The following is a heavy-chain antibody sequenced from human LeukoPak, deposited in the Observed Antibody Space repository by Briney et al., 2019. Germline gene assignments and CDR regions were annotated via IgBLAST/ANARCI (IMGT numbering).Heavy chain of an antibody. D-gene: IGHD3-10*01. CDR3: ARADGSGSYGNPLNYYYYYYMDV. J-gene: IGHJ6*03. CDR1: GDSISSGDYY. CDR2: IYTSGST. V-gene: IGHV4-61*02. Sequence: SETLSLTCTVSGDSISSGDYYWSWIRQPAEKGLEWIGRIYTSGSTNYNPSLKSRVTISVDTSKNQFSLKLTSVTAADTAVYYCARADGSGSYGNPLNYYYYYYMDVWGKGTTVTISS.